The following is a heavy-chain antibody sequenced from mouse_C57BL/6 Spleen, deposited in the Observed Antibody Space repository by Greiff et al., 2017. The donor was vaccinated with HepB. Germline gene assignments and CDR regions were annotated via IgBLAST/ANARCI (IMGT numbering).Heavy chain of an antibody. CDR1: GYTFTSYW. Sequence: EQLQQPGAELVMPGASVKLSCKASGYTFTSYWMHWVKQRPGQGLEWIGEIDPSDSYTNYNQKFKGKSTLTVDKSSSTAYMQLSSLTSEDSAVYYCARGGDYWGQGTLVTVSA. V-gene: IGHV1-69*01. CDR2: IDPSDSYT. J-gene: IGHJ3*01. CDR3: ARGGDY.